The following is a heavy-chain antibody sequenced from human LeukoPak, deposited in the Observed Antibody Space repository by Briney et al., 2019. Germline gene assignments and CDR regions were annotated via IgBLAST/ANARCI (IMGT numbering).Heavy chain of an antibody. J-gene: IGHJ4*02. V-gene: IGHV3-74*01. CDR3: ARGIAVAGTDY. D-gene: IGHD6-19*01. CDR2: INSDGYSI. CDR1: GFTFSSYW. Sequence: GGSLRLSCAASGFTFSSYWMHWVRQAPGKGLVWLSRINSDGYSISYADSVKGRFTISRDNAKNTLYLQMNTLRAEDTAMYYCARGIAVAGTDYWGQGTLVTVSS.